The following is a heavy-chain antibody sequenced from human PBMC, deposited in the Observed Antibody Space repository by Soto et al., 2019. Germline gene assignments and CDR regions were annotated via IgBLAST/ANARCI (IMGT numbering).Heavy chain of an antibody. D-gene: IGHD6-13*01. CDR2: INPNSGGT. J-gene: IGHJ6*04. Sequence: ASVKVSCKASGYTFTGYYMHWVRQAPGQGLERMGWINPNSGGTNYAQKFQGRVTMTRDTSISTAYMELRRLRSDDTAVYYCAREQIAEPYSYYGMDLWGEGTTVTVSS. CDR1: GYTFTGYY. V-gene: IGHV1-2*02. CDR3: AREQIAEPYSYYGMDL.